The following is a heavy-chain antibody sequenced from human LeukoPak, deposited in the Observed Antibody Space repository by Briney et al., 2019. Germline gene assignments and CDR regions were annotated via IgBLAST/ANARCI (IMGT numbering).Heavy chain of an antibody. D-gene: IGHD3-10*01. CDR1: GLTFSNYG. CDR2: ISAYDGNT. Sequence: ASVKVSCKASGLTFSNYGITWVRQAPGQGLEWVGWISAYDGNTNYAQKLQGRVTMTTDTSTSTAYMELRSLRSDDTAVYYCARRLYGSGSYGPIEFDYWGQGTLVTVSS. CDR3: ARRLYGSGSYGPIEFDY. V-gene: IGHV1-18*01. J-gene: IGHJ4*02.